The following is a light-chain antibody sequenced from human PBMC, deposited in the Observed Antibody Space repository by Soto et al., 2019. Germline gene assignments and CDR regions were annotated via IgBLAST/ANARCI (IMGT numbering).Light chain of an antibody. CDR2: GTS. CDR3: QQFGNSPWT. J-gene: IGKJ1*01. V-gene: IGKV3-20*01. CDR1: QSVPSTY. Sequence: VLSQSPGRLSLSPGERATLSCRASQSVPSTYFAWYQQKSGQPPRLLISGTSNRATGIPDRFSGSGSGGDFTLTISRLEPEDFAVYFCQQFGNSPWTFGQGTKVEI.